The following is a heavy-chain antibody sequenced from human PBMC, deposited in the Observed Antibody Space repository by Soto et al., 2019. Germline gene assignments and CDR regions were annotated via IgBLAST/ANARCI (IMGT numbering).Heavy chain of an antibody. V-gene: IGHV1-18*01. CDR1: GYTFTSYG. Sequence: QVQLVQSGAEVKKPGASVKVSCKASGYTFTSYGISWVRQAPGQGLEWMGWISAYNGNTNYAQKLQGRDTMTTDTSTSTAYMEQRSLRSDDTAVYYCTRFSSTSGRKFAYYMDVWGKGTTVTVSS. D-gene: IGHD2-2*01. CDR2: ISAYNGNT. CDR3: TRFSSTSGRKFAYYMDV. J-gene: IGHJ6*03.